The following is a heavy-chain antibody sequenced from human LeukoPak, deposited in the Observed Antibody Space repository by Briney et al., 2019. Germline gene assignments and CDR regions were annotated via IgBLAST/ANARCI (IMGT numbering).Heavy chain of an antibody. CDR1: GFTFSSYA. J-gene: IGHJ4*02. CDR2: ISGSGGST. D-gene: IGHD5-12*01. CDR3: ARDRGSGYDETRSYGY. Sequence: GGSLRLSCAASGFTFSSYAMSWVRQAPGKGLEWVSAISGSGGSTYYADSVKGRFTISRDNSKNTLYLQMNSLRAEDTAVYYCARDRGSGYDETRSYGYWGQGTLVTVSS. V-gene: IGHV3-23*01.